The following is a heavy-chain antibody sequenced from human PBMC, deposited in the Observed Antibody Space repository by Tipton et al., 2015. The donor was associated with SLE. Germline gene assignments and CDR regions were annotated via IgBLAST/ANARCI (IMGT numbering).Heavy chain of an antibody. CDR1: GFTFDDYA. CDR2: ISWDGGST. J-gene: IGHJ4*02. CDR3: ARDRAKGMVRGVIGFDY. V-gene: IGHV3-43D*04. Sequence: GSLRLSCAASGFTFDDYAMHWVRQAPGKGLEWVSLISWDGGSTYYADSVKGRFTISRDNAKNSLYLQMNSLRAEDTAVYYCARDRAKGMVRGVIGFDYWGQGTLVTVSS. D-gene: IGHD3-10*01.